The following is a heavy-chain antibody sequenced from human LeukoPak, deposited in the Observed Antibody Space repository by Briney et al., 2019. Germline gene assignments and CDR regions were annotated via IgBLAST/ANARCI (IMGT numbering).Heavy chain of an antibody. J-gene: IGHJ4*02. V-gene: IGHV3-21*01. CDR1: EFTFSSYS. D-gene: IGHD6-13*01. CDR3: ARDLGIAAADADY. CDR2: ISSSSSYI. Sequence: PGGSLRLSCAASEFTFSSYSMNWVRQAPGKGLEWVSSISSSSSYIYYADSVKGRFTISRDNAKNSLYLQMNSLRAEDTAVYYCARDLGIAAADADYWGQGTLVTVSS.